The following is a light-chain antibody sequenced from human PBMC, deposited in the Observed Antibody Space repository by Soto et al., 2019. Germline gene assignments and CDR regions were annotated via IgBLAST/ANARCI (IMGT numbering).Light chain of an antibody. CDR2: EVS. V-gene: IGLV2-14*01. J-gene: IGLJ1*01. Sequence: QSVLTQPASVSGSPGQSITISCTGTSSDVGGYNYVSWYQQHPGKAPKLMIYEVSDRPSGVSNRFSGSKSGNTASLTISRLQAEDEADYYCSSYTITSTYVFGTGTKVTVL. CDR3: SSYTITSTYV. CDR1: SSDVGGYNY.